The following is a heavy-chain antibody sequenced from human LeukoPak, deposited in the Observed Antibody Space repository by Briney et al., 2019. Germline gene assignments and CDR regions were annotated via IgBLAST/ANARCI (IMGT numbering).Heavy chain of an antibody. Sequence: ASVKVSCKASGYTFTSYYMHWVRQAPGQGLEWMGIINPSGSSTLYAQKFQGRVTMTRDTSTNTDYMELSSLRSGDTAVYYCARDNSYSDSSWWFDPWGQGTLVTVSS. CDR2: INPSGSST. CDR1: GYTFTSYY. V-gene: IGHV1-46*01. CDR3: ARDNSYSDSSWWFDP. J-gene: IGHJ5*02. D-gene: IGHD1-26*01.